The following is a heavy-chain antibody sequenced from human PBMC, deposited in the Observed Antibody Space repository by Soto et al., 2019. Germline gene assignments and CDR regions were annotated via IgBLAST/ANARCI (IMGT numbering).Heavy chain of an antibody. D-gene: IGHD3-3*01. CDR2: INAGNGNT. Sequence: ASVKVSCKASGYTFTSYDINWVRQATGQRLEWMGWINAGNGNTKYSQKFQGRVTITRDTSASTAYMELSSLRSEDTAVYYCARADFWSGYNPLDYWGQGTLVTVSS. V-gene: IGHV1-3*01. CDR1: GYTFTSYD. CDR3: ARADFWSGYNPLDY. J-gene: IGHJ4*02.